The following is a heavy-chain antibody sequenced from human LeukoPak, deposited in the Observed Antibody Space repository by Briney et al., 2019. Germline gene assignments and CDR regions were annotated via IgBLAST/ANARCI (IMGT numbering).Heavy chain of an antibody. CDR2: NSSGSSYI. CDR1: GFTFSTYS. CDR3: ARTLLYDKRDCWRHFDS. D-gene: IGHD3-3*01. V-gene: IGHV3-21*01. J-gene: IGHJ4*02. Sequence: GVSLRLSCAASGFTFSTYSMNWVRQAPGKGLEWVSSNSSGSSYIFYADSVKGRFTISRDNAKNSLSLQMNSLRAEDTAVYYCARTLLYDKRDCWRHFDSWGQGTLVTVSP.